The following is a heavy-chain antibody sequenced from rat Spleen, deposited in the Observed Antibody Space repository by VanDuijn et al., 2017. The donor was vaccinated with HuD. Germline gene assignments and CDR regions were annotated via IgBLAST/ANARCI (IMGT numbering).Heavy chain of an antibody. CDR2: ITSGGSNA. CDR3: TRHGGLRNWFAY. V-gene: IGHV5S13*01. J-gene: IGHJ3*01. D-gene: IGHD1-11*01. Sequence: EVQLVESGGGLVQPGRSLTLSCAASGFTFTNFAMAWVRQAPKRGLEWVATITSGGSNAYYLDSVKGRFTISRDNAENTQYLQMDSLRSEDTATYYCTRHGGLRNWFAYWGQGTLVTVSS. CDR1: GFTFTNFA.